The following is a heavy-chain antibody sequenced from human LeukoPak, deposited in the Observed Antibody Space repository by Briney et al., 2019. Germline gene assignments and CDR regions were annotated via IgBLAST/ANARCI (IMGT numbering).Heavy chain of an antibody. J-gene: IGHJ4*02. Sequence: QLGGSLRLSCAASGFTFRNYGMHWIRQAPGKGLEWVANIKQDGSKKSYVDSVKGRFTISRDNAKNSLYLQMNSLRAEDTAIYYCTRVGYIDEGIDYWGQGTLVTVSS. D-gene: IGHD5-24*01. CDR2: IKQDGSKK. CDR1: GFTFRNYG. V-gene: IGHV3-7*04. CDR3: TRVGYIDEGIDY.